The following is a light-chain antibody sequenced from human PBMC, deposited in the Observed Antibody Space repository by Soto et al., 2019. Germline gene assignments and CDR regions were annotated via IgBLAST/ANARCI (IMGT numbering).Light chain of an antibody. CDR3: QQYNKWPPTWT. CDR2: DAS. CDR1: QSVSSN. V-gene: IGKV3-15*01. Sequence: EIVMTQSPATLSVSPGERATLSCRASQSVSSNLAWYQQKPGQAPRLLIYDASTRATGIPARFSGSGSGTEFTLTISSLQSEDFAVYYCQQYNKWPPTWTFGQGTKVEIK. J-gene: IGKJ1*01.